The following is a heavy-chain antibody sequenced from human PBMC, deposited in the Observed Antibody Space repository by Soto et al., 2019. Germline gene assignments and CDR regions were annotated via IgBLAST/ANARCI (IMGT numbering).Heavy chain of an antibody. Sequence: QVQLVESGGGVVQPGRSLRLSCAASGFTFSSYGMHWVRQAPGKGLEWVAVIWYDGSNKYYADSVKGRFTISRDNSKNTLYMQMNSLRAEDTAVYYCERGGYCSGGSCYSHAFDIWGQGTMVTVSS. CDR3: ERGGYCSGGSCYSHAFDI. CDR1: GFTFSSYG. D-gene: IGHD2-15*01. J-gene: IGHJ3*02. CDR2: IWYDGSNK. V-gene: IGHV3-33*01.